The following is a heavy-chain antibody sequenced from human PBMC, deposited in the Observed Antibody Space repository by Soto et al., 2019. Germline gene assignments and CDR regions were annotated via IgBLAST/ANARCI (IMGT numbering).Heavy chain of an antibody. D-gene: IGHD3-3*01. CDR1: GFTFSSYG. Sequence: GGSLRLSCAASGFTFSSYGMHWVRQAPGKGLEWVAVISSHGSYKYYADSVKGRFTISRDNSKNTLYLQMNNLRAEDTAAYYCVNARSLEWLVLSYWGQGTLVTVSS. J-gene: IGHJ4*02. V-gene: IGHV3-30*18. CDR3: VNARSLEWLVLSY. CDR2: ISSHGSYK.